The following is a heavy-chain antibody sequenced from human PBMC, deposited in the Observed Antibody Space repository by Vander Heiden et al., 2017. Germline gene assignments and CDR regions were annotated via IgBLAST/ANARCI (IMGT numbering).Heavy chain of an antibody. D-gene: IGHD2-2*01. CDR1: GDSIGSSTSC. J-gene: IGHJ5*02. CDR2: ICYSVNT. Sequence: QLQLQESGPGLAKPSETLSLTRAVSGDSIGSSTSCWGWIRQPPGKGLEWIGSICYSVNTYYNPSLKSRVTISVDTSKNQFSLTLTSVTAADTSMYYCARQFLIPAARGDFDPWGQGTLVTVSS. V-gene: IGHV4-39*01. CDR3: ARQFLIPAARGDFDP.